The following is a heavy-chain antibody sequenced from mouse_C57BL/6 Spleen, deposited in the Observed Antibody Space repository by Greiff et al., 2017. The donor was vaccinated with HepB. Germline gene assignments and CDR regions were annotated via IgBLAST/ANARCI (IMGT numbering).Heavy chain of an antibody. J-gene: IGHJ3*01. CDR2: IHPNSGST. Sequence: VQLQQPGAELVKPGASVKLSCKASGYTFTSYWMHWVKQRPGQGLEWIGMIHPNSGSTNYNEKFKSKATLTVDKSSSTAYMQLSSLTSEDSAVYYCARRDVGFAYWGQGTLVTVSA. V-gene: IGHV1-64*01. CDR1: GYTFTSYW. D-gene: IGHD3-3*01. CDR3: ARRDVGFAY.